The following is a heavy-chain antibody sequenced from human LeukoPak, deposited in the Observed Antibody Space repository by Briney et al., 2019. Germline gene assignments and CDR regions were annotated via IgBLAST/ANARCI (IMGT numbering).Heavy chain of an antibody. CDR2: INPNSGGT. Sequence: ASVKVSCKASGYTFTGYYMHWVRQAPRQGLEWMGWINPNSGGTNYAQKFQGRVTMTRDTSISTAYMELSRLRSDDTAVYYCARDSVVVVPAAIGWFDPWGQGTLVTVSS. V-gene: IGHV1-2*02. CDR1: GYTFTGYY. CDR3: ARDSVVVVPAAIGWFDP. J-gene: IGHJ5*02. D-gene: IGHD2-2*02.